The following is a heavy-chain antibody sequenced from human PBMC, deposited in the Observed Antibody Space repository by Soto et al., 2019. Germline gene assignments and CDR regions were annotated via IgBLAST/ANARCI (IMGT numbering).Heavy chain of an antibody. CDR3: AKSGLWLVDFGGMDV. D-gene: IGHD6-19*01. CDR1: GFTFSSYR. Sequence: GGSLRLSCAASGFTFSSYRMHWVRQAPGKGLEWVAVISYDGSNKYYADSVKGRFTISRDNSKNTLYLQMNSLRAEDTAVYYCAKSGLWLVDFGGMDVWGQGTTVTVSS. CDR2: ISYDGSNK. J-gene: IGHJ6*02. V-gene: IGHV3-30*18.